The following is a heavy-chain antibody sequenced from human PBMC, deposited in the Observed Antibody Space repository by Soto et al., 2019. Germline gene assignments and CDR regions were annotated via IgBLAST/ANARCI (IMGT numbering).Heavy chain of an antibody. CDR1: GGTFSRYS. J-gene: IGHJ6*02. Sequence: QVQLVQSGAEVKKPGSSVKVSCKASGGTFSRYSITWVRQAPGHGLEWIGRIIPIFGIASYAQKFQGRVTITADESTSTAYMELSSLRSDDTAVYYCAREDRARETGLVPAAIDGMDVWGQVTTVTVSS. CDR2: IIPIFGIA. D-gene: IGHD2-2*01. V-gene: IGHV1-69*08. CDR3: AREDRARETGLVPAAIDGMDV.